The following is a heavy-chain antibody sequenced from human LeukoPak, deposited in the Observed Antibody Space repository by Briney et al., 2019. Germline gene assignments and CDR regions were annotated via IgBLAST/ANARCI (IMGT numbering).Heavy chain of an antibody. CDR2: IYTSGST. D-gene: IGHD4-11*01. CDR1: GGSISSYY. J-gene: IGHJ3*02. CDR3: ASNYVGPPGLPSDAFDI. V-gene: IGHV4-4*07. Sequence: SETLSLTCTVSGGSISSYYWSWIRQPAGKGLEWIGRIYTSGSTNYNPSLKSRVTMSVDTSKNQFSLKLSSVTAADTAVYYCASNYVGPPGLPSDAFDIWGQGTMVTVSS.